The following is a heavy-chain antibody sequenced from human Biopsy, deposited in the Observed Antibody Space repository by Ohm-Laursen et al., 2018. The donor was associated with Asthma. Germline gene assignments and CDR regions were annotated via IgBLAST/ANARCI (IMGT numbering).Heavy chain of an antibody. CDR1: GGSISSGGYY. V-gene: IGHV4-31*03. D-gene: IGHD4-17*01. CDR2: IYYSGST. J-gene: IGHJ5*02. Sequence: SDTLSLTCPVSGGSISSGGYYWSWIRQHPGKGLEWIGYIYYSGSTYYNPSLKSRVTISVDTSKNQFSLSLTSVTAADTAVYYCARTTYGHDGLDPWGQGTLVTVSS. CDR3: ARTTYGHDGLDP.